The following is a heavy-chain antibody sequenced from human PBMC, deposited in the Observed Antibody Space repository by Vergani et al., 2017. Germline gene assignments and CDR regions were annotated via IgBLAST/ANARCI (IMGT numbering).Heavy chain of an antibody. J-gene: IGHJ6*03. CDR1: GFTFDDYA. V-gene: IGHV3-9*01. Sequence: EVQLVESGGGLLQPGRSLRLSCAASGFTFDDYAMHWFRQAPGKGLDWVSGISWNSGTIVYADSVKGRFTISRDNAKNSLYLQMNSLRAEDTALYYCAKVSNTGYFYYYMDVWGKGTTVTVSS. D-gene: IGHD2/OR15-2a*01. CDR2: ISWNSGTI. CDR3: AKVSNTGYFYYYMDV.